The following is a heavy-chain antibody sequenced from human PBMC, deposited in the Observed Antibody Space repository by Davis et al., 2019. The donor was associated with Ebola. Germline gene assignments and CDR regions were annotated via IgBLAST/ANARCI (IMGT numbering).Heavy chain of an antibody. D-gene: IGHD4-17*01. Sequence: MPSETLSLTCTVSGYSISSGYYWGWIRQPPGKGLEWIGSIYHSGSTYYNPSLKSRVTISVDTSKNQFSLKLSSVTAADTAVYYCAGYGDYFLGWGQGTLVTVSS. V-gene: IGHV4-38-2*02. J-gene: IGHJ4*02. CDR3: AGYGDYFLG. CDR2: IYHSGST. CDR1: GYSISSGYY.